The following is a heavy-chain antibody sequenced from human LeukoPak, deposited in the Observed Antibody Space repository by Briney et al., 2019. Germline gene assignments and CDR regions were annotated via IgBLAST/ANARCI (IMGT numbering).Heavy chain of an antibody. V-gene: IGHV1-2*02. CDR3: ARDGEAVAGTRLPSYWHFDL. CDR2: INPNSGGT. Sequence: ASVKVSCKASGYTFTDYYMHWVRQAPGQGLEWMGWINPNSGGTNYAQKFQGRVTMTRDTSISTAYMELSRLRSDDTAVYYCARDGEAVAGTRLPSYWHFDLWGRGTLVTVSS. CDR1: GYTFTDYY. D-gene: IGHD6-19*01. J-gene: IGHJ2*01.